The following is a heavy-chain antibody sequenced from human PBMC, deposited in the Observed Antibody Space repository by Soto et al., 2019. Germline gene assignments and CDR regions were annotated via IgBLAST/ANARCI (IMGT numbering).Heavy chain of an antibody. CDR2: VYYSGNT. J-gene: IGHJ4*02. V-gene: IGHV4-30-4*01. CDR1: GASISDGNYY. Sequence: QVQLQESSPGLVKPSQTLSLTCSVSGASISDGNYYWTWIRQSPARGLEWIGYVYYSGNTYYNPSLQSRVTSSADTSNNYYSLKLNSVTVADTAVYFCARGRFLDFWGQGILVTVSS. CDR3: ARGRFLDF. D-gene: IGHD3-3*01.